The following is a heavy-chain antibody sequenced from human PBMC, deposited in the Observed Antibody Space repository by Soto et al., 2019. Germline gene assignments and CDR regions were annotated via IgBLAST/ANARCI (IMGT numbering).Heavy chain of an antibody. D-gene: IGHD3-10*02. CDR2: IYYSGNT. Sequence: SETLSLTCSVSGGSISSGYYWTWIRQHPGKGLEWIGYIYYSGNTYYNPSLKSRATISVDTSKNQFSLKLSSVTAADTAVYYCASTDYVAYYMDVWGQGTTVTVSS. CDR1: GGSISSGYY. J-gene: IGHJ6*03. V-gene: IGHV4-31*03. CDR3: ASTDYVAYYMDV.